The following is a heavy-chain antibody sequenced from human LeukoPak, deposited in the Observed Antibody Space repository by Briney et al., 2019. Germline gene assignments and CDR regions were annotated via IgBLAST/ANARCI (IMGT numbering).Heavy chain of an antibody. CDR2: TYYRSNWYH. CDR3: ARGGGRTGSTVSWFDP. CDR1: GDTVSSNSAA. D-gene: IGHD1-1*01. V-gene: IGHV6-1*01. Sequence: PSQTLSLTCTISGDTVSSNSAAWNWIRQSPSRGLEWLGRTYYRSNWYHDYAASVKSRMTIKPDTPKNQFSLQMNSVTPEDTAVYYCARGGGRTGSTVSWFDPWGRGTLVTVSS. J-gene: IGHJ5*02.